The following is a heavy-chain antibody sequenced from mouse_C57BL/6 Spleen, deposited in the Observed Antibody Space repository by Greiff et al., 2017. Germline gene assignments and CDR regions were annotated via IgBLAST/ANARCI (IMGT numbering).Heavy chain of an antibody. CDR3: AENWDGDYYAMDY. CDR2: IHPNSGST. CDR1: GYTFTSYW. V-gene: IGHV1-64*01. J-gene: IGHJ4*01. D-gene: IGHD4-1*01. Sequence: QVQLQQPGAELVKPGASVKLSCKASGYTFTSYWMHWVKQRPGQGLEWIGMIHPNSGSTNYNEKFKSKATLTVDKSSSTAYMQLSSLTSEDSAVYYCAENWDGDYYAMDYWGQGTSVTVSS.